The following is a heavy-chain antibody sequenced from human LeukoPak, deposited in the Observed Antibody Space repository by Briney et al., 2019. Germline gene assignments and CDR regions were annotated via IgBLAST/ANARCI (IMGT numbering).Heavy chain of an antibody. Sequence: GGSLRLSCTGSGFTFCDYAMIWVRQAPGKGVEWVGFVRSKPYGGTTEYAASVKGRFTISRHDSKSIAYLQMNSLKPEDTALYYCTRDAATNAYYSPYWGQGTLGTVS. D-gene: IGHD2-8*01. V-gene: IGHV3-49*04. J-gene: IGHJ4*02. CDR1: GFTFCDYA. CDR3: TRDAATNAYYSPY. CDR2: VRSKPYGGTT.